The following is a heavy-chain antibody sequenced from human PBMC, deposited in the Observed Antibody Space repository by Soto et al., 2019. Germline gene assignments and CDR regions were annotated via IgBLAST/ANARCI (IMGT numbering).Heavy chain of an antibody. CDR2: INHSGST. CDR3: ARGRTVTTGPLGWYYYYMDV. Sequence: SETLSLTCAVYGGSFSGYYWSWIRQPPGKGLEWIGEINHSGSTNYNPSLKSRVTISVDTSKNQFSLKLSSVTAADTAVYYCARGRTVTTGPLGWYYYYMDVWGKGTTVTVSS. V-gene: IGHV4-34*01. J-gene: IGHJ6*03. CDR1: GGSFSGYY. D-gene: IGHD4-17*01.